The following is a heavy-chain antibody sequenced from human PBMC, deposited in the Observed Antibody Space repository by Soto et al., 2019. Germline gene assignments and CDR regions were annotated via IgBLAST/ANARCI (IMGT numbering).Heavy chain of an antibody. Sequence: QVQLVESGGGVVQPGRSLRLSCAASGFTFSSYGMHWVRQAPGKGLEWVAVISYDGSNKYYADSVKGRFTISRDNSKNTLYLQMNSLISEDTAVYYCAKDLDYPYDFDYWGQGTLVTVSS. CDR1: GFTFSSYG. V-gene: IGHV3-30*18. D-gene: IGHD3-16*01. J-gene: IGHJ4*02. CDR3: AKDLDYPYDFDY. CDR2: ISYDGSNK.